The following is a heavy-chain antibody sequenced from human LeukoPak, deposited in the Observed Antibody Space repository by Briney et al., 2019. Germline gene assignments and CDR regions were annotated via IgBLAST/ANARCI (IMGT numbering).Heavy chain of an antibody. Sequence: GGSLRLSCAASGFTFSSYGMHWVRQAPGKGLEWVSYISSSGSTIYYADSVKGRFTISRDNAKNSLYLQMNSLRAEDTAVYYCARGMRYSGYDWIFGHYYMDVWGKGTTVTISS. CDR2: ISSSGSTI. CDR1: GFTFSSYG. D-gene: IGHD5-12*01. J-gene: IGHJ6*03. V-gene: IGHV3-48*04. CDR3: ARGMRYSGYDWIFGHYYMDV.